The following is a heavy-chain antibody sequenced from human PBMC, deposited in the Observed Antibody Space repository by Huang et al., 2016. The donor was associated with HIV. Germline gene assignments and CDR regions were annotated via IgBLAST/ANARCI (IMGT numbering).Heavy chain of an antibody. CDR2: INPKSGGT. D-gene: IGHD2-15*01. V-gene: IGHV1-2*02. Sequence: QVQLVQSGAEVKKPGASVKVSCKASGYTFTGYYMHWVRQAPGQGLEWMGVINPKSGGTNYAQKFQGRVTMTRDTSISTAYMELSRLRSDDTAVYYCAREVVSATGYYYYGMDVWGQGTTVTVSS. J-gene: IGHJ6*02. CDR3: AREVVSATGYYYYGMDV. CDR1: GYTFTGYY.